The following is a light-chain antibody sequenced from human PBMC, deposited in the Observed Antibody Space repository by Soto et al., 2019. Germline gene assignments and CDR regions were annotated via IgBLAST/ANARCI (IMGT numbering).Light chain of an antibody. CDR2: GAS. CDR1: QNIRFW. Sequence: DIQMTQSPSSVSASIGDRVTITCRASQNIRFWLAWYQQQPGKAPKALIRGASSLQPGVPSRFSGSGSGTDFTRTIISLQPEDFATYYCQQSHSFPPTFGGGTKVEI. J-gene: IGKJ4*01. CDR3: QQSHSFPPT. V-gene: IGKV1D-12*01.